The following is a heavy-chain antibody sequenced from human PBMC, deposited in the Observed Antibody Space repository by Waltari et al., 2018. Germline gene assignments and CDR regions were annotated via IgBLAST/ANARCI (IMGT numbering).Heavy chain of an antibody. D-gene: IGHD1-1*01. CDR3: ARDRGRGLYLDT. CDR1: GDSMSTSDY. Sequence: QLQLQESGPGLVKPSGTLSLICAVSGDSMSTSDYWSWVRQPPGKGLEWIRQVRGDGKTNYNPSFASRVTMSLDTSTYHFALKLTSATAAYTALYYCARDRGRGLYLDTWGQGTLVTVSP. CDR2: VRGDGKT. J-gene: IGHJ4*02. V-gene: IGHV4-4*02.